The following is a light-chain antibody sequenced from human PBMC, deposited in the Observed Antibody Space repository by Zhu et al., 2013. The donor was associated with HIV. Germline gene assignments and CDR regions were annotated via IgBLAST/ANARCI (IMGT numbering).Light chain of an antibody. CDR2: GAS. CDR1: QSVSSY. CDR3: FQYGPSPPWT. J-gene: IGKJ1*01. Sequence: EIVLTQSPATLSLSLGERATLSCRASQSVSSYLAWFQQKPGQPPRLLIRGASSRATGIPDRFSGSGSGTDFTLTISRLEPEDFAVYYCFQYGPSPPWTFGQGTKVEIK. V-gene: IGKV3-20*01.